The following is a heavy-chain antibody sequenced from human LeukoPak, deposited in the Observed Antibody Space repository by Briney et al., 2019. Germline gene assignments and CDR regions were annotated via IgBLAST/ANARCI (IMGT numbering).Heavy chain of an antibody. Sequence: PSETLSLICTVSGGSISSSTYYWDWIRQPPGKGLEWIGSKYYLGSTYYNPSLKSRVTISLDTSKNQFSLKLSSVTAADTAVYYCARVMGRYCSSTSCYVDYWGQGTLVTVSS. CDR1: GGSISSSTYY. J-gene: IGHJ4*02. V-gene: IGHV4-39*07. D-gene: IGHD2-2*01. CDR2: KYYLGST. CDR3: ARVMGRYCSSTSCYVDY.